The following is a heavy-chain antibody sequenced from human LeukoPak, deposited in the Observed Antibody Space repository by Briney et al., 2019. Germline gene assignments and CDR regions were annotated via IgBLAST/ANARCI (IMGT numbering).Heavy chain of an antibody. CDR2: IYYSGST. CDR1: GGSISSGNFY. Sequence: SETLSLTCTVSGGSISSGNFYWSWIRQPPGKGLEWIGYIYYSGSTYYNPSLKSRLTISVDTSKNQFSLKPSSVTAADTAVYYCARVHVSHKPKAFDIWGQGTMVTVSS. J-gene: IGHJ3*02. D-gene: IGHD5/OR15-5a*01. CDR3: ARVHVSHKPKAFDI. V-gene: IGHV4-30-4*01.